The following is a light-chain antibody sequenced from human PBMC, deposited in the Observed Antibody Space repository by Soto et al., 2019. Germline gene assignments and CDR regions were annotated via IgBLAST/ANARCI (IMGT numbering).Light chain of an antibody. V-gene: IGKV1-39*01. Sequence: DIQTSPSPPYLSASVEHRVTITCRASQSISSYLNWYQQKPGKVPKLLIYAASSLQSGVPSRFSGSGSGTDFTLTISSLQPEDFATYYCKQSYSTWTFGQGTKVDIK. CDR2: AAS. J-gene: IGKJ1*01. CDR3: KQSYSTWT. CDR1: QSISSY.